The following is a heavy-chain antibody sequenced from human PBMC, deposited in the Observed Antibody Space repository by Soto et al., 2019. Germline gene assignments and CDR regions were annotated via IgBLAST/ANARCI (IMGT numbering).Heavy chain of an antibody. J-gene: IGHJ5*02. Sequence: SETLSLTCTVSGGSISSSIYHWGWIRQPPGKGLEWIGSIYYSGSTYYNPSLKSRVTISVDTSKNQFSLKLSSVTAADTAVYYCARHIYSNYQTNWFDPWGQGTLVTVSS. CDR3: ARHIYSNYQTNWFDP. CDR2: IYYSGST. V-gene: IGHV4-39*01. D-gene: IGHD4-4*01. CDR1: GGSISSSIYH.